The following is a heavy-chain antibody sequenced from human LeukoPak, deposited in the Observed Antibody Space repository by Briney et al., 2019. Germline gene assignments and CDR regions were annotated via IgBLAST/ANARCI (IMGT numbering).Heavy chain of an antibody. J-gene: IGHJ3*02. CDR1: GFTFTSCW. V-gene: IGHV3-7*04. D-gene: IGHD2-8*01. Sequence: GGSLRLSCAASGFTFTSCWMTWVRQAPGKGLEWVANIKQDESEKYYVDSVKGRFTISRDNAKNSLYLQMNSLRAEDTAVYYCARDNGPDAFDIWGQGTMVTVSS. CDR2: IKQDESEK. CDR3: ARDNGPDAFDI.